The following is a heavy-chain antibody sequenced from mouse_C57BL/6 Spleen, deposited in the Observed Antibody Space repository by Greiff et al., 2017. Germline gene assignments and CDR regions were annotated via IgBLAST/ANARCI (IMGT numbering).Heavy chain of an antibody. Sequence: EVQGVEPGGGLVQPGGSLSLSCAASGFTFTDYYMSWVRQPPGKALEWLGVIRNKANGYTTEYSASVKGRFTISRDNSQSILYLQRNAQRAEDSATYYCARDWDDDAYWGQGTLVTVSA. CDR2: IRNKANGYTT. CDR3: ARDWDDDAY. V-gene: IGHV7-3*01. CDR1: GFTFTDYY. J-gene: IGHJ3*01. D-gene: IGHD4-1*01.